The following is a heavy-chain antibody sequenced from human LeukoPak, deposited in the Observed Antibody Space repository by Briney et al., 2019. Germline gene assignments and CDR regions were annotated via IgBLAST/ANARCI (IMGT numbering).Heavy chain of an antibody. J-gene: IGHJ6*03. Sequence: GGSLRLSCAASGFTFSNAWMSWVRQAPGKGLEWVGRIKSKTDGGTTDYAAPVKGRFTISRDGSKNTLYLQMNSLKTEDTAVYYCTTDPTGATGTKPGSYYYYYYMDVWGKGTTVTVSS. V-gene: IGHV3-15*01. CDR3: TTDPTGATGTKPGSYYYYYYMDV. CDR1: GFTFSNAW. CDR2: IKSKTDGGTT. D-gene: IGHD1-1*01.